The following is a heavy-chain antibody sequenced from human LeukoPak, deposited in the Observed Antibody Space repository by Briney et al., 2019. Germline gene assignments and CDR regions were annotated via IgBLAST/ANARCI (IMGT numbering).Heavy chain of an antibody. Sequence: ASVKVSCKASGYHFNIFGITWVRQAPGQGLEWMGWISAVSGNTDYAQKLQGRVTMTIDTSTSTAYMELRSLTSDDRAVYYCARMYCSRGSCYPLFYYYAMDVWGQGTTVTVSS. CDR1: GYHFNIFG. J-gene: IGHJ6*02. CDR3: ARMYCSRGSCYPLFYYYAMDV. V-gene: IGHV1-18*01. D-gene: IGHD2-15*01. CDR2: ISAVSGNT.